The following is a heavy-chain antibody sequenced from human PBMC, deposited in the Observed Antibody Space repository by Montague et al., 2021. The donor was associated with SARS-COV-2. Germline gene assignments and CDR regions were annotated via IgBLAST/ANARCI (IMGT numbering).Heavy chain of an antibody. CDR2: IRHSGGSG. Sequence: SLRLSCAVSGFTFSVYVFRWVRQPPGKGLEWVSVIRHSGGSGYYXDSVKGRFTISRDNSKNTLNLQMNSLRDEDTAVYYCVKTGDTIDDFDMWGQGTLVTVSS. V-gene: IGHV3-30-3*01. J-gene: IGHJ4*03. D-gene: IGHD3-9*01. CDR3: VKTGDTIDDFDM. CDR1: GFTFSVYV.